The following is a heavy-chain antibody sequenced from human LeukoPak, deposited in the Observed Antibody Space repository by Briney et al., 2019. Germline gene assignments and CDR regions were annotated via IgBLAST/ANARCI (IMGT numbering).Heavy chain of an antibody. CDR2: IYSGGST. CDR1: GFTFSSYW. J-gene: IGHJ4*02. D-gene: IGHD5-18*01. Sequence: GGSLRLSCAASGFTFSSYWMSWVRQAPGKGLEWVSVIYSGGSTYYADSVKGRFTISRDNSKNTLYLQMNSLRAEDTAVYYCARAPNTAMVGFDYWGQGTLVTVSS. CDR3: ARAPNTAMVGFDY. V-gene: IGHV3-66*01.